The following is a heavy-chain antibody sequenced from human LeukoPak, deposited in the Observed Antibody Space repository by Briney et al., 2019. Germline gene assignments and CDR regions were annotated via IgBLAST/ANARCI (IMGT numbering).Heavy chain of an antibody. CDR2: ISSSSSYI. CDR3: ARGVVVVAANDY. D-gene: IGHD2-15*01. CDR1: GFTFSSYS. V-gene: IGHV3-21*01. Sequence: KPGGSLRLSCAASGFTFSSYSMNWVRQAPGKGLEWVSSISSSSSYIYYADSVKGRFTISRDNAKNSLYLQMNSLRAEDTAVYYCARGVVVVAANDYWGQGTLVTVSS. J-gene: IGHJ4*02.